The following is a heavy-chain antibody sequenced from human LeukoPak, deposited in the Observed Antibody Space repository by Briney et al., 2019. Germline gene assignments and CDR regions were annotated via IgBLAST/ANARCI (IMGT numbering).Heavy chain of an antibody. V-gene: IGHV4-59*01. CDR1: GGSISSYY. CDR2: IYYSGST. CDR3: ARSGVGATSFDY. D-gene: IGHD1-26*01. J-gene: IGHJ4*02. Sequence: SETLSLTCTVSGGSISSYYLSWIRQPPGKGLEWIGYIYYSGSTNYNPSLKSRVTISVDTSKNQFSLKLSSVTAADTAVYYCARSGVGATSFDYWGQGTLVTVSS.